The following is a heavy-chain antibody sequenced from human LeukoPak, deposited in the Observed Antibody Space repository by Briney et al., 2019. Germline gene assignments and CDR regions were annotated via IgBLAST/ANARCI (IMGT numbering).Heavy chain of an antibody. CDR1: GYSFSTCD. CDR2: MNPNSGNT. J-gene: IGHJ4*02. V-gene: IGHV1-8*01. CDR3: ARTSITMIVVVIAPFDY. D-gene: IGHD3-22*01. Sequence: ASVKVSCKASGYSFSTCDINWVRQAAGQGLEWMGWMNPNSGNTGYAQKFQGRVTMTTDTSTSTAYMELRSLRSDDTAVYYCARTSITMIVVVIAPFDYWGQGTLVTVSS.